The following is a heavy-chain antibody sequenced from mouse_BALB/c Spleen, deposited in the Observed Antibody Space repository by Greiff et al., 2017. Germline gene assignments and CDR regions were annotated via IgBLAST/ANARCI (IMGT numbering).Heavy chain of an antibody. V-gene: IGHV10-1*02. CDR2: IRSKSNNYAT. CDR3: VKGRAWFAY. D-gene: IGHD3-1*01. Sequence: EVQLVESGGGLVQPKGSLKLSCAASGFTFNTYAMNWVRQAPGKGLEWVARIRSKSNNYATYYADSVTDRFTISRDDSQSMLYLQMNNLKTEDTAMYYCVKGRAWFAYWGQGTLVTVSA. J-gene: IGHJ3*01. CDR1: GFTFNTYA.